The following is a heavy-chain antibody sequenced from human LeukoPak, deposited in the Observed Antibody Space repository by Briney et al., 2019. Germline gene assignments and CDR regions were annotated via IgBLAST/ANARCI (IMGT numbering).Heavy chain of an antibody. J-gene: IGHJ5*02. CDR2: IYHSGST. Sequence: SETLSLTCAVSGDSITSGGYSWGWVRQPPGKGLEWIGHIYHSGSTFYNSSLNSRVAISVDMSRNQFSLNLNSVTAADTAMYYCARRGTNFWFDPWGQGILVTVSS. V-gene: IGHV4-30-2*01. D-gene: IGHD1-1*01. CDR1: GDSITSGGYS. CDR3: ARRGTNFWFDP.